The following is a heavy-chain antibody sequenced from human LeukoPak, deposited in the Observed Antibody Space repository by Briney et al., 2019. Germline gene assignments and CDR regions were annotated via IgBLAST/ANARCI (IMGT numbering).Heavy chain of an antibody. V-gene: IGHV4-34*01. J-gene: IGHJ4*02. D-gene: IGHD3-9*01. CDR2: INHSGST. CDR1: GFTFSDYY. CDR3: AREAGYSRGAY. Sequence: LRLSCAASGFTFSDYYMSWIRQPPGKGLEWTGEINHSGSTNYNPSLKSRVTISVDTSKNQFSLKLSSVTAADTAVYYCAREAGYSRGAYWGQGTLVTVSS.